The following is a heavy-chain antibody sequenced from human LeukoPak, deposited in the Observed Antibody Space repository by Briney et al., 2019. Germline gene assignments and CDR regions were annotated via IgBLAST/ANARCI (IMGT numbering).Heavy chain of an antibody. CDR1: GFTFSSYS. CDR3: ARSGIIAAGGFDY. D-gene: IGHD6-13*01. V-gene: IGHV3-21*01. Sequence: RAGGSLRLSCAASGFTFSSYSMNWVRQAPGKGLEWVSSISSSSSYIYYADSVKGRFTISRDNAKNSLYLQMNSLRAEDTAVYYCARSGIIAAGGFDYWGQGTLVTVSS. CDR2: ISSSSSYI. J-gene: IGHJ4*02.